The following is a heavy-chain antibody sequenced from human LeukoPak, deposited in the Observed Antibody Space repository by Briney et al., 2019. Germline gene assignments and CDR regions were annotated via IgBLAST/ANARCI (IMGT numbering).Heavy chain of an antibody. CDR3: VRDRELTY. Sequence: SETLSLTCTVSGGSISIYYWSWLRQPPGKGLEWIGYIYNSGSTIYNPSLRSRVTISVDTSKNQSSLKLNSVTAADTAVYYCVRDRELTYWSQGTLVTVSS. J-gene: IGHJ4*02. CDR1: GGSISIYY. D-gene: IGHD1-26*01. V-gene: IGHV4-59*01. CDR2: IYNSGST.